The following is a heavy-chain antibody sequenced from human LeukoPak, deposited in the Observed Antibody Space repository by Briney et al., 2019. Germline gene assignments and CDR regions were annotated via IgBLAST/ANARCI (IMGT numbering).Heavy chain of an antibody. Sequence: SETLSLTCTVSGGSISSYYWSWIRQPPGKGLEWIGYIYYSGSTNYNPSLKSRVTISVDTSTNQFSLKLSSVTAADTAVYYCARIAAEYYFDYWGQGTLVTVSS. J-gene: IGHJ4*02. V-gene: IGHV4-59*08. CDR3: ARIAAEYYFDY. CDR1: GGSISSYY. CDR2: IYYSGST. D-gene: IGHD2-21*01.